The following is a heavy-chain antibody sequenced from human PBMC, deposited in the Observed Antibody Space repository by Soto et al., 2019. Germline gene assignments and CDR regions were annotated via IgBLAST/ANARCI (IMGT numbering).Heavy chain of an antibody. CDR3: ARQSWTLYSSSWYWFDP. D-gene: IGHD6-13*01. CDR2: IYYSGST. V-gene: IGHV4-39*01. J-gene: IGHJ5*02. Sequence: SETLSLTCTVSGGSISSSSYYWGWIRQPPGKGLEWIGSIYYSGSTYYNPSLKSRVTISVDTSKNQFSLKLSSVTAADTAVYYCARQSWTLYSSSWYWFDPWGQGTLVTVSS. CDR1: GGSISSSSYY.